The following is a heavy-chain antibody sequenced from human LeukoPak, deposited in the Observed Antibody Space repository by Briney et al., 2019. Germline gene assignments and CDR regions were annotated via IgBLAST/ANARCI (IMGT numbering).Heavy chain of an antibody. D-gene: IGHD5-12*01. CDR1: GFTFSSYA. J-gene: IGHJ4*02. CDR3: ARDWGGYDSSDY. CDR2: ISSSGSTI. Sequence: PGGSLRLSCAASGFTFSSYAMHWIRQAPGKGLEWVSYISSSGSTIYYADSVKGRFTISRDNAKNSLYLQMNSLRAEDTAVYYCARDWGGYDSSDYWGQGTLVTVSS. V-gene: IGHV3-48*04.